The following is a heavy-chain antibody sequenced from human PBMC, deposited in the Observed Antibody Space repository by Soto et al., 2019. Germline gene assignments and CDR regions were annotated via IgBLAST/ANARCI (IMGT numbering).Heavy chain of an antibody. J-gene: IGHJ6*01. D-gene: IGHD6-6*01. CDR1: GDRLSRYNAA. Sequence: LTGDISGDRLSRYNAAWNWNRKTPSRGLEWLGRTYYRSKWYYGYAVSVKSRIAINPDTSKNQFSLQLNSVTPEDTVVFYCARLHSSSSSGLDVCGQAPLVSGSS. CDR2: TYYRSKWYY. V-gene: IGHV6-1*01. CDR3: ARLHSSSSSGLDV.